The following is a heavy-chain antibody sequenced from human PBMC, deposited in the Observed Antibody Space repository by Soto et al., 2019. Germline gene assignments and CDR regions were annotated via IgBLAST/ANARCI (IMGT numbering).Heavy chain of an antibody. V-gene: IGHV3-30*18. D-gene: IGHD6-13*01. Sequence: QVQLVESGGGVVQPGRSLRLSCAASGFTFSSYGMHWVRQAPGKGLEWVALISHDGSNKYYAGSVKGRFTISRDNSKNTLYLQMNSLRAEDTAVYFYAQDLDAYSSSWPADYWGQGTLVTVSS. CDR1: GFTFSSYG. CDR3: AQDLDAYSSSWPADY. J-gene: IGHJ4*02. CDR2: ISHDGSNK.